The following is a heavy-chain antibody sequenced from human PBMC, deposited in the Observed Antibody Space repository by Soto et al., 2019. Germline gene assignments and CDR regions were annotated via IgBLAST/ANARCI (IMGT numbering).Heavy chain of an antibody. CDR2: IMSMTGVI. Sequence: QVQLVQSGAEVKKPGSSVKVSCKASGGTFSTYTLSWVRQAPGQGPEWMGRIMSMTGVINYAQKFQGRATITADKSTTTVYLELSSLRSEDTAVYYCARGGDAAKLPFDPWGQGTLVTVSS. CDR1: GGTFSTYT. CDR3: ARGGDAAKLPFDP. V-gene: IGHV1-69*02. J-gene: IGHJ5*02. D-gene: IGHD6-25*01.